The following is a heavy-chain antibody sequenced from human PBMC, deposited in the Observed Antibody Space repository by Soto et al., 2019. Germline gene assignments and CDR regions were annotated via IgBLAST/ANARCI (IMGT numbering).Heavy chain of an antibody. J-gene: IGHJ4*02. CDR1: GFSFSAYS. Sequence: EVQLLQSGGDSVQPGGSLRLSCAASGFSFSAYSMSWVRQAPGKGLEWVSAISGSGDRTYYADSVKGRFTISRDSSENTVYLNMDSLRAEGTAIYYCAKDRMHYYGDGSLCDLDYWGQGTLVIVSS. CDR2: ISGSGDRT. CDR3: AKDRMHYYGDGSLCDLDY. V-gene: IGHV3-23*01. D-gene: IGHD3-10*01.